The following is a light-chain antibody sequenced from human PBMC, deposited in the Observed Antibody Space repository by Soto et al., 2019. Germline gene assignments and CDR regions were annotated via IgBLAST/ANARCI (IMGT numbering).Light chain of an antibody. CDR2: RAS. V-gene: IGKV3-15*01. J-gene: IGKJ2*01. CDR3: QQYNNWPYT. Sequence: EIVMTQSPATLSVPPGGSATLSCRASQHVSSNFAWYRQKPGQAPTLLIYRASTRATGIPARFSGSGSGTEFPLTISSLQPEDFAVYYCQQYNNWPYTFGQGTKLEIK. CDR1: QHVSSN.